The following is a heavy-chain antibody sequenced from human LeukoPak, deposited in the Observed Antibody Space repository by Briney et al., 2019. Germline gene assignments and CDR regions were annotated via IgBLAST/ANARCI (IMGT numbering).Heavy chain of an antibody. V-gene: IGHV3-48*01. CDR2: IRSGGSIT. CDR3: ARVIWSGYYQIDH. CDR1: GFTFSSYS. Sequence: GGSLRLSCAASGFTFSSYSMNWVRQAPGKGLEWVSYIRSGGSITRYADYVKGRFTISRDNAKNSLYLQMNSLRAEDTAVYYCARVIWSGYYQIDHWGQGTLVTVSS. J-gene: IGHJ4*02. D-gene: IGHD3-3*01.